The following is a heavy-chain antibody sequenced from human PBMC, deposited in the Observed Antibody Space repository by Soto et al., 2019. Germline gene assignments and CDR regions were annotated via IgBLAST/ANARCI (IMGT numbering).Heavy chain of an antibody. CDR3: ARQVDCSGGSCFVDY. J-gene: IGHJ4*02. Sequence: SETPSLTCAVYGGSFSGYYWSWIRQPPGKGLEWIGEINHSGSTNYNPSLKSRVTISVDTSKNQFSLKLSSVTAADTAVYYCARQVDCSGGSCFVDYWGQGTLVTVSS. D-gene: IGHD2-15*01. CDR2: INHSGST. CDR1: GGSFSGYY. V-gene: IGHV4-34*01.